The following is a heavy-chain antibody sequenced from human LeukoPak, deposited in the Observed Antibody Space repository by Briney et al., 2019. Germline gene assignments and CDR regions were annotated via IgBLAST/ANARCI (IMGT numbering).Heavy chain of an antibody. CDR3: ARRSLYYYDSSGYYYDDAFDI. CDR2: ISGSGGST. Sequence: GGSLRLSCAASGFTFGSYAMSWVRQAPGKGLEWVSAISGSGGSTYYADSVKGRFTISRDNSKNTLYLQMNSLRAEDTAVYYCARRSLYYYDSSGYYYDDAFDIWGQGTMVTVSS. D-gene: IGHD3-22*01. CDR1: GFTFGSYA. V-gene: IGHV3-23*01. J-gene: IGHJ3*02.